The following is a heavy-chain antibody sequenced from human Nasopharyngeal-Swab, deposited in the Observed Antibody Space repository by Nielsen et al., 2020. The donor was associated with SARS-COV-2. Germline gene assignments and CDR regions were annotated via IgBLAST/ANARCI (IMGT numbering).Heavy chain of an antibody. CDR3: ARLGGSVVVTEYFDY. CDR1: GYSFTSYW. CDR2: IYPGDSDT. Sequence: GESLKISCKGSGYSFTSYWIGWVRQMPGKGLEWMGIIYPGDSDTRYSPSFQGQVTISADKSISTAYLQWSSLKASDTAMYYCARLGGSVVVTEYFDYWGQGTLVTVSS. V-gene: IGHV5-51*01. D-gene: IGHD2-21*02. J-gene: IGHJ4*02.